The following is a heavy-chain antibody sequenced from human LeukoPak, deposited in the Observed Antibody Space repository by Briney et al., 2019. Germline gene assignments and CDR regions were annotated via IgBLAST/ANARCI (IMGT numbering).Heavy chain of an antibody. D-gene: IGHD3-10*01. CDR1: GITFGYYS. Sequence: GGSLRLSCAASGITFGYYSMNWVRQAPGKGLEWISYISSSSSIIYNADFVKGRFTISRDNARNSLYLQMNSLRAEDTAVYYCARESSGVLGFDYWGQGTLVTVSS. V-gene: IGHV3-48*01. CDR2: ISSSSSII. J-gene: IGHJ4*02. CDR3: ARESSGVLGFDY.